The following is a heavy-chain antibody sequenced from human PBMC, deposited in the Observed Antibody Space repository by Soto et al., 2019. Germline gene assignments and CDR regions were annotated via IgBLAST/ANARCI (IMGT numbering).Heavy chain of an antibody. Sequence: QVQLVQSGAEVKKPGSSVKVSCKASGGTFSSYAISWVRQAPGQGLEWMGGIIPIFGTANYAQKFQGRVTITADESTSTAYMELSSLRSEDTAVYYCARNDRGSSGYQFRGGGMDVWGQGTTVTVSS. J-gene: IGHJ6*02. V-gene: IGHV1-69*01. CDR2: IIPIFGTA. D-gene: IGHD3-22*01. CDR1: GGTFSSYA. CDR3: ARNDRGSSGYQFRGGGMDV.